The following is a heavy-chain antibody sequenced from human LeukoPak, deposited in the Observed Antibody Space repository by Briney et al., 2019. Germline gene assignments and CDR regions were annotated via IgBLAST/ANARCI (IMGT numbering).Heavy chain of an antibody. D-gene: IGHD3-16*01. CDR1: GYTFTSYD. CDR3: ARQNTLRPGNSFGDY. J-gene: IGHJ4*02. Sequence: ASVKVSCKASGYTFTSYDINWVRQATGQGLEWMGWMNPNSGNTIYAQKFQGRVTITRNTSISTAYMELSSLRSEDTAVYYCARQNTLRPGNSFGDYWGQGTLVTVSS. V-gene: IGHV1-8*03. CDR2: MNPNSGNT.